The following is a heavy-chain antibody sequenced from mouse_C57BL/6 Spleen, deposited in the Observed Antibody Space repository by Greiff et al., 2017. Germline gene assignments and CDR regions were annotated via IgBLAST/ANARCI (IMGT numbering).Heavy chain of an antibody. CDR1: GYSITSGYY. V-gene: IGHV3-6*01. CDR3: ASYEGSFAY. CDR2: ISYDGSN. J-gene: IGHJ3*01. D-gene: IGHD2-12*01. Sequence: DVQLQESGPGLVKPSQSLSLTCSVTGYSITSGYYWNWIRQFPGNKLEWMGYISYDGSNNYNPSLKNRISITRDTSKNQFFLKLNSVTTEDTATYYCASYEGSFAYWGQGTLVTVSA.